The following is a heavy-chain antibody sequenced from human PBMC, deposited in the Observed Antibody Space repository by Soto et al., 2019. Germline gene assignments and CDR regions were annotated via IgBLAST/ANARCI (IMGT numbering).Heavy chain of an antibody. V-gene: IGHV3-30*18. Sequence: QVQLVESGGGVVQPGRSLRLSCAASGFTFSSYGMHWVRQAPGKGLEWVAVISYDGSNKYYADSVKGRFTISRDNSKNTLYLQMNSLRAEDTAVYYCAKDMYSSSSGRHYYYYGMDVWGQGTTVTVSS. D-gene: IGHD6-6*01. CDR2: ISYDGSNK. CDR1: GFTFSSYG. J-gene: IGHJ6*02. CDR3: AKDMYSSSSGRHYYYYGMDV.